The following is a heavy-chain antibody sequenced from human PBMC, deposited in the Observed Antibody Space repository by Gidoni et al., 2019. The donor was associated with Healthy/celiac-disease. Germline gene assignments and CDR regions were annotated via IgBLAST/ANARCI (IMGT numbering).Heavy chain of an antibody. CDR1: GGTFSSLA. CDR2: IIPIFGTA. D-gene: IGHD1-1*01. J-gene: IGHJ6*03. CDR3: ARVPGTTRGYYYYYYMDV. V-gene: IGHV1-69*06. Sequence: QVQLVQSGAEVKKPGSSVKVSCKASGGTFSSLAISWVRQAPGQGLEWMGGIIPIFGTANYAQKFQGRVTITADKSTSTAYMELSSLRSEDTAVYYCARVPGTTRGYYYYYYMDVWGKGTTVTVSS.